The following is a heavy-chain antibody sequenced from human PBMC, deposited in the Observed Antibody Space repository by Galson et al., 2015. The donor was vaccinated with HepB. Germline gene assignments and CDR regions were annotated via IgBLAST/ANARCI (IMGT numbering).Heavy chain of an antibody. Sequence: SLRLSCAASGFTFSSYAMHWVRQAPGKGLEWVAVISYDGSNKYYADSVKGRFTISRDNSKNTLYLQMNSLRAEDTAVYYCARDVAADPPRYYFDYWGQGTLVTVSS. J-gene: IGHJ4*02. D-gene: IGHD6-13*01. CDR3: ARDVAADPPRYYFDY. CDR2: ISYDGSNK. CDR1: GFTFSSYA. V-gene: IGHV3-30-3*01.